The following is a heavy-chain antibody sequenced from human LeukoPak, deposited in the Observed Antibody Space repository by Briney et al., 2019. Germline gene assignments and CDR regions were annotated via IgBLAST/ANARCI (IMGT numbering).Heavy chain of an antibody. Sequence: PSETLSLTCAVDGGSFSGYYWSWIRQPPGKGLQWIGEINHSGSTNYNPSLKSRLTISIDTSKNQFSLKLSSVTAADTAVYYCARGRLHHFDYWGQGTLVTVSS. CDR2: INHSGST. D-gene: IGHD4-4*01. CDR3: ARGRLHHFDY. J-gene: IGHJ4*02. CDR1: GGSFSGYY. V-gene: IGHV4-34*01.